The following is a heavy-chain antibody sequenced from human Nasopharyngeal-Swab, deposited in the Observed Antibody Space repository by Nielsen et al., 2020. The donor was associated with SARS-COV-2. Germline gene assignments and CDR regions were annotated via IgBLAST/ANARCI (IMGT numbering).Heavy chain of an antibody. CDR1: GDSVSNARVA. D-gene: IGHD3-10*01. V-gene: IGHV6-1*01. J-gene: IGHJ6*02. Sequence: SETLSLTCPISGDSVSNARVAWNWISQSPSRGLEWPGRTYYRSQWYSDYAVSVKSRITINPDTAKNQFSLQLNSVTPEDTAVYYCARDRGALNVWGQGTTVTVSS. CDR3: ARDRGALNV. CDR2: TYYRSQWYS.